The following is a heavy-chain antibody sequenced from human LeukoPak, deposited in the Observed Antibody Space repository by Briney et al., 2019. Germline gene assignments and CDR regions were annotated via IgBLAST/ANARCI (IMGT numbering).Heavy chain of an antibody. V-gene: IGHV4-31*03. CDR1: GGSISSGGYY. D-gene: IGHD3-22*01. CDR2: IYYSGST. J-gene: IGHJ4*02. Sequence: SETLSLTCTVSGGSISSGGYYWSWIRQHPGNGLEWIGYIYYSGSTYYNPSLKSRVTISVDTSKNQFSLKLSSVTAADTAVYYCVSYYYDSSGYYYDYWGQGTLVTVSS. CDR3: VSYYYDSSGYYYDY.